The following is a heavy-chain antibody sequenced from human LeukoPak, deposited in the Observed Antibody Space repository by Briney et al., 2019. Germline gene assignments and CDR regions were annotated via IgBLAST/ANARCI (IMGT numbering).Heavy chain of an antibody. Sequence: ASVTVSCKASGYTFTGYYMHWVRQAPGQGLEWMGWINHNSGGTNYAQKFQGRVTMTRDTSISTAYMELSRLGSDDTAVYYCSRDSGYCSGGSCWYFDFWGQGTLVTVSA. CDR3: SRDSGYCSGGSCWYFDF. D-gene: IGHD2-15*01. V-gene: IGHV1-2*02. J-gene: IGHJ4*02. CDR2: INHNSGGT. CDR1: GYTFTGYY.